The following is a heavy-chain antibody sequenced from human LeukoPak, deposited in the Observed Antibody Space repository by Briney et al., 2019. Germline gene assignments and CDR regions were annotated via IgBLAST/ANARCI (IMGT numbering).Heavy chain of an antibody. CDR1: GYSFSNYW. CDR2: IYPGDSDT. D-gene: IGHD4-17*01. V-gene: IGHV5-51*01. CDR3: ARQYGRPFDY. Sequence: GESLKISCKGSGYSFSNYWIGWVLQMPGKVLEWMGIIYPGDSDTRYSPSFQGQVTISVDESINTAYLQWSSLEASDTAMYYCARQYGRPFDYWGQGTLVTVSS. J-gene: IGHJ4*02.